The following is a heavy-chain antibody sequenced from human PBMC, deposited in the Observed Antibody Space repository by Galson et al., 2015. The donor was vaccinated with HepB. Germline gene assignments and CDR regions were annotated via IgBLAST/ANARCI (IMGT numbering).Heavy chain of an antibody. CDR2: ISAHNGNT. D-gene: IGHD3-10*01. CDR3: ARDLGWFGVYYYYGLDV. V-gene: IGHV1-18*01. J-gene: IGHJ6*02. CDR1: GYTFTTYG. Sequence: SVKVSCKASGYTFTTYGFSWVRQAPGQGLEWMGWISAHNGNTNYAQKLQGRVTMTTDTSTSTAYMELRSLRSDDTAVYYCARDLGWFGVYYYYGLDVWGQGTTVTVSS.